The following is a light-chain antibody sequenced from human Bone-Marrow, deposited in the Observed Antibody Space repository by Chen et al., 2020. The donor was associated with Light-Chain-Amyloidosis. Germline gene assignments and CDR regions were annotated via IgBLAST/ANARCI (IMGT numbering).Light chain of an antibody. V-gene: IGLV2-14*01. J-gene: IGLJ1*01. CDR1: SSDVGGDNN. CDR3: SSYTITNTLV. CDR2: EVT. Sequence: QSALTQPASGSGSPGQSITNSCTGTSSDVGGDNNVSWYQQHPDKAPKLMIYEVTTRPSWVPDRFSGSKSDNTASLTISGLQTEDEADYFCSSYTITNTLVFGSGTRVTVL.